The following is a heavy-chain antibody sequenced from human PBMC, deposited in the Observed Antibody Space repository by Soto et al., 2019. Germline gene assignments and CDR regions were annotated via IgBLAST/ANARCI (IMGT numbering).Heavy chain of an antibody. CDR3: ARNGSYYDFWSGYYFGGGMDV. CDR2: INHSGST. D-gene: IGHD3-3*01. Sequence: PSETLSLTCAVYGGSFSGYYWSWIRQPPGKGLEWIGEINHSGSTNYNPSLKSRVTISVDTSKNQFSLKLSSVTAADTAVYYCARNGSYYDFWSGYYFGGGMDVWGQGTKVT. V-gene: IGHV4-34*01. J-gene: IGHJ6*02. CDR1: GGSFSGYY.